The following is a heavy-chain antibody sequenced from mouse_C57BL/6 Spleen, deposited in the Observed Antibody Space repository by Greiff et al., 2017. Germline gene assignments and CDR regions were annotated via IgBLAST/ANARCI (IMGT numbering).Heavy chain of an antibody. CDR2: INYDGSST. CDR1: GFTFSDYY. J-gene: IGHJ2*01. CDR3: ARSPDYYGSSFLYFDY. D-gene: IGHD1-1*01. V-gene: IGHV5-16*01. Sequence: EVKVVESEGGLVQPVSSMKLSCTASGFTFSDYYMAWVRQVPEKGLEWVANINYDGSSTYYLDSLKSRFIISRDNAKNILYLQMSSLKSEDTATYYCARSPDYYGSSFLYFDYWGQGTTLTVSS.